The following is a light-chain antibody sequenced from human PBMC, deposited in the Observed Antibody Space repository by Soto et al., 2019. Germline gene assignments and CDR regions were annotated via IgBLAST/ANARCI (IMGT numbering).Light chain of an antibody. CDR2: DAS. V-gene: IGKV1-33*01. Sequence: DIQMTQSPSSLTASVGDSVTITCQASQDITNYLNWYQHKPGKAPKLRIYDASNLEPGVPSRFSGRGSGRAFTFSISSAHPDDTATYYCDQYEDIPPTFGQGTRLDSK. J-gene: IGKJ5*01. CDR1: QDITNY. CDR3: DQYEDIPPT.